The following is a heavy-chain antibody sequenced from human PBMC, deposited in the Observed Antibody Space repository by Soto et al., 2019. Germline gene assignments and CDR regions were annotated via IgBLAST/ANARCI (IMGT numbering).Heavy chain of an antibody. CDR2: IYYIGTT. D-gene: IGHD3-16*01. V-gene: IGHV4-61*01. Sequence: QVQLQASGPGLVKPSETLSLTCSVSDGSGNSGNYYWSWIRQPPGKGLEWIGHIYYIGTTDSNPSLKSRVTISVDTSKNQCTLKVTSVTAADTAVYFCAREEKQLSRYGGDFDYWGQGILVTVSS. J-gene: IGHJ4*02. CDR3: AREEKQLSRYGGDFDY. CDR1: DGSGNSGNYY.